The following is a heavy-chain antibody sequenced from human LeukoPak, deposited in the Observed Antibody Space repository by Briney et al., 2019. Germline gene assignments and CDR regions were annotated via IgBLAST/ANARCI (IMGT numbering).Heavy chain of an antibody. CDR3: ARRKCGFFVF. Sequence: KPSETLSLTCTVSGGSISSSSYYWGWIRQPPGKGLEWIGSIYYSGSTYYNPSLKSRVTISVDTSKNQFSLKLSSVPAADTAVYYCARRKCGFFVFWGQGTLDTVSS. D-gene: IGHD5-12*01. CDR1: GGSISSSSYY. J-gene: IGHJ4*02. V-gene: IGHV4-39*01. CDR2: IYYSGST.